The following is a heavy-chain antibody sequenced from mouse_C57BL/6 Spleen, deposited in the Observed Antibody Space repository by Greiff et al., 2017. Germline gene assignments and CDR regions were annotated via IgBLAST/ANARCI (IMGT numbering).Heavy chain of an antibody. CDR1: GFSLTSYA. CDR3: ARKTPIYYDYDEVYAMDY. D-gene: IGHD2-4*01. J-gene: IGHJ4*01. CDR2: IWTGGGT. Sequence: QVQLQQSGPGLVAPSQSLSITCTVSGFSLTSYAISWVRQPPGKGLEWLGVIWTGGGTNYNSALKSRLSISKDNSKSKVFLKMNSLQTDDTASYYCARKTPIYYDYDEVYAMDYWVQGTSVTFSS. V-gene: IGHV2-9-1*01.